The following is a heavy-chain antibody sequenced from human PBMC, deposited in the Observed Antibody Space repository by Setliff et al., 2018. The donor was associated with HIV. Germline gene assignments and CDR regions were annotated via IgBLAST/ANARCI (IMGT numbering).Heavy chain of an antibody. CDR1: GYPISRGYY. V-gene: IGHV4-38-2*02. Sequence: PSETLSLTCSVSGYPISRGYYWGWIRQPPGKGLEWIGSIHQSGSTYYNSSLKSRVTMSVDTSKNQFSLKLNSVTAADTAIYYCATRAIVVIPDYWGQGTLVTVSS. CDR2: IHQSGST. J-gene: IGHJ4*02. CDR3: ATRAIVVIPDY. D-gene: IGHD3-22*01.